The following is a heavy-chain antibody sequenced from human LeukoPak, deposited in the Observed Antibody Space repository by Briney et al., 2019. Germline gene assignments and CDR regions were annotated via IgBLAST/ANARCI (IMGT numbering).Heavy chain of an antibody. Sequence: SQTLSLTCTVSGGSISSGDYYWSWIRQPPGKGLEWIGYIYYSGSTYYNPSLKSRVTISVDTSKNQFSLKLSSVTAADTAVYYCARGGSSYYWYFDLWGRGTLVTVSS. CDR3: ARGGSSYYWYFDL. CDR1: GGSISSGDYY. V-gene: IGHV4-30-4*01. D-gene: IGHD3-22*01. J-gene: IGHJ2*01. CDR2: IYYSGST.